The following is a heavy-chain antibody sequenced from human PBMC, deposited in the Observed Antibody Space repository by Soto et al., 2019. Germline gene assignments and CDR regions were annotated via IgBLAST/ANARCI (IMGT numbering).Heavy chain of an antibody. D-gene: IGHD4-17*01. CDR1: GGSISSSSYY. V-gene: IGHV4-39*01. CDR2: IYYSGST. J-gene: IGHJ6*02. Sequence: SETLSLTCTVSGGSISSSSYYWGWIRQPPGKGLEWIGSIYYSGSTYYNPSLKSRVTISVDTSKNQFSLKLSSVTAADTAVYYCARVSLRGFYYYYGMDVWGQGTTVTVSS. CDR3: ARVSLRGFYYYYGMDV.